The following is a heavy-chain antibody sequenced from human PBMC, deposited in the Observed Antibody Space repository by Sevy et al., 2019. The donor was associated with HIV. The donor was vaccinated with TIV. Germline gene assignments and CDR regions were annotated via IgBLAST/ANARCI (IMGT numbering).Heavy chain of an antibody. J-gene: IGHJ3*02. Sequence: SETLSLTCAVYGGSFSGYYWSWIRQPPGKGLEWIGEINHSGSTNYNPSLKSRVTISVDTSKNQFSLKLSSVTAADTAVYYCARPPYYESTPEAFDIWGQGTMVTVSS. CDR2: INHSGST. V-gene: IGHV4-34*01. CDR1: GGSFSGYY. CDR3: ARPPYYESTPEAFDI. D-gene: IGHD3-22*01.